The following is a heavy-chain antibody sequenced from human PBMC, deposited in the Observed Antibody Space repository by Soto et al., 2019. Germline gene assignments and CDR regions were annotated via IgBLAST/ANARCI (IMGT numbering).Heavy chain of an antibody. CDR1: GGTFSSYA. CDR3: ARSLWGDCGGDCYYDAFDI. Sequence: SVKVSCKASGGTFSSYAISWVRQAPGQGLEWMGGIIPIFGTANYAQKFQGRVTITADESTSTAYMELSSLRSEDTAVYYCARSLWGDCGGDCYYDAFDIWGEGTMVTVSS. V-gene: IGHV1-69*13. D-gene: IGHD2-21*02. CDR2: IIPIFGTA. J-gene: IGHJ3*02.